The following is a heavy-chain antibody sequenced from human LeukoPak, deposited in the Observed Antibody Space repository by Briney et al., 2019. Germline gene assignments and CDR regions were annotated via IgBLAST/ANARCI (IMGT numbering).Heavy chain of an antibody. Sequence: ASVKVSCKTSGFTFTTYTMHWVRQAPGQRLEWMGWINAANGNTQYSQKFQGRVTITRDTSASTAYMELSSLRSEDTAVYYCARIAAAGTPPRYWGQGTLVTVSS. J-gene: IGHJ4*02. CDR3: ARIAAAGTPPRY. D-gene: IGHD6-13*01. V-gene: IGHV1-3*01. CDR1: GFTFTTYT. CDR2: INAANGNT.